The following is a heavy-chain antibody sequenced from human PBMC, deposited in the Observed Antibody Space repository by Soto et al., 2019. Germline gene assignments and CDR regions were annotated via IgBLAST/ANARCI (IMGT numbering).Heavy chain of an antibody. D-gene: IGHD2-2*01. Sequence: GASVKVSCKASGYTFTSYDINWVRQATGQGLEWMGWMNPNSGNTGYAQKFQGRVTMTRNTSISPAYMELSSLRSEATAVYSCASGIVVVPAAPSSYYMDVRGKGTTVTVSS. CDR1: GYTFTSYD. CDR2: MNPNSGNT. J-gene: IGHJ6*03. V-gene: IGHV1-8*01. CDR3: ASGIVVVPAAPSSYYMDV.